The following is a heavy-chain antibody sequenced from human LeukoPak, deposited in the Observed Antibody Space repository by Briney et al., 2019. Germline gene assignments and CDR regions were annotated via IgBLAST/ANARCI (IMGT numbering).Heavy chain of an antibody. V-gene: IGHV3-48*03. CDR2: ISSSGSTI. J-gene: IGHJ4*02. D-gene: IGHD4-17*01. Sequence: PGGSLRLSCAASGFTFSSYEMNWVRQAPGKGLEWVSYISSSGSTIYYADSVKGRFTISRDNAKNSLYLQMNSLRAEDTAVYYCAALLTQATVEGYFDYWGQGTLVTVSS. CDR3: AALLTQATVEGYFDY. CDR1: GFTFSSYE.